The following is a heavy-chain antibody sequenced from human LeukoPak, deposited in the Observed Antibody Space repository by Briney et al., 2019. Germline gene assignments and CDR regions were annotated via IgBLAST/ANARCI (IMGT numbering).Heavy chain of an antibody. J-gene: IGHJ4*02. CDR3: ARHSPVGIFYFDY. D-gene: IGHD1-26*01. V-gene: IGHV4-39*01. CDR1: GGSISNSSSY. CDR2: IYYSGST. Sequence: SETLSLTCTVSGGSISNSSSYWGWIRQPPGKGLEWIGSIYYSGSTYYNPSLKSRVTISVDTSKNQFSLKPSSVTAADTAVYYCARHSPVGIFYFDYWGQGTLVTVSS.